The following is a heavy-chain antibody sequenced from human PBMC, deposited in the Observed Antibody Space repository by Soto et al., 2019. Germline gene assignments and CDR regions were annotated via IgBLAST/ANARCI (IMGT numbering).Heavy chain of an antibody. CDR1: GLTFSDHY. J-gene: IGHJ4*02. D-gene: IGHD1-7*01. V-gene: IGHV3-72*01. CDR2: SRNKAKSYTT. CDR3: VRAARSGTAHFDS. Sequence: EVQLVESGGVLVQPGGSLRLSCVASGLTFSDHYMDWVRQAPGKGLEWVGRSRNKAKSYTTDYAASVKGRFTISRDDSKSAVYLQMNSLEPEDTAVYYCVRAARSGTAHFDSWGQGTLVTVSS.